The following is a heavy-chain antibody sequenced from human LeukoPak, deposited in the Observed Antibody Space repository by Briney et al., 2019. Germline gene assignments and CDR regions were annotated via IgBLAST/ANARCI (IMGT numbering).Heavy chain of an antibody. Sequence: GESLKISCKGSGYSFTTYWISWVRQMPGKGLEYMGIIYPGDSDTRYSPSFRGQVTISADKSISTAYLQWSSLKTSDTAIYYCARQRDGGNYPFDSWGQGTLVTVSS. V-gene: IGHV5-51*01. CDR1: GYSFTTYW. CDR2: IYPGDSDT. CDR3: ARQRDGGNYPFDS. J-gene: IGHJ4*02. D-gene: IGHD1-7*01.